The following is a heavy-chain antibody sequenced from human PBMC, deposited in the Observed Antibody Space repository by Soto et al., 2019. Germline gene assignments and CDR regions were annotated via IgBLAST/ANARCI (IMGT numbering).Heavy chain of an antibody. J-gene: IGHJ3*02. CDR2: INHSGST. CDR1: GGSFSGYY. V-gene: IGHV4-34*01. Sequence: SETLSLTCAVYGGSFSGYYWSWIRQPPGKGLEWIGEINHSGSTNYNPSLKSRVTISVDTSKNQFSLKLSSVTAADTAVYYCARAIKQLGAFDIWGQGTMVTVSS. CDR3: ARAIKQLGAFDI. D-gene: IGHD6-13*01.